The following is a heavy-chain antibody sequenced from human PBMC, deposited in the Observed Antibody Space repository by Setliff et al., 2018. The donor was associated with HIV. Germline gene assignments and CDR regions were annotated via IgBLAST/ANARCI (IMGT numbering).Heavy chain of an antibody. J-gene: IGHJ3*01. V-gene: IGHV4-39*07. Sequence: PSETLSLTCTVSGGSVGSSSYYWAWIRQPPGEGLEWIGSIYYTGNTKYNPSLESRVTFSIDTSENQFSLRLASVTAADTAIYYCARDDSIVLVPAIMRGDGFDFWGQGRMVTVSS. CDR3: ARDDSIVLVPAIMRGDGFDF. CDR2: IYYTGNT. CDR1: GGSVGSSSYY. D-gene: IGHD2-2*01.